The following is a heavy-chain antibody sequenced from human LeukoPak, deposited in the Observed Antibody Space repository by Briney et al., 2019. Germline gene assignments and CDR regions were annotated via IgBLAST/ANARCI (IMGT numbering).Heavy chain of an antibody. D-gene: IGHD2-15*01. CDR3: AKGPRAYCSGGSCLFDY. J-gene: IGHJ4*02. Sequence: GGSLRLSCAASGFTFSSYAMSWVRQAPGKGLEWVSAISSSGGSTYYADSVKGRFTISRDNSKNTPYLQMNSLRAEDTAVYYCAKGPRAYCSGGSCLFDYWGQGTLVTVSS. CDR2: ISSSGGST. CDR1: GFTFSSYA. V-gene: IGHV3-23*01.